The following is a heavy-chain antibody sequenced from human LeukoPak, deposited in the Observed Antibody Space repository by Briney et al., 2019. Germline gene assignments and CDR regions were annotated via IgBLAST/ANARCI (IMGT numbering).Heavy chain of an antibody. D-gene: IGHD3-9*01. CDR3: ARVPLRYFDWLSYFDY. CDR2: ISYDGSNK. Sequence: PGGSLRLSCAASGFTFSSYGMHWVRQAPGKGLEWGAVISYDGSNKYYADSVKGRFTISRDNSKNTLYLQMNSLRAEDTAVYYCARVPLRYFDWLSYFDYWGQGTLVTVSS. V-gene: IGHV3-30*03. CDR1: GFTFSSYG. J-gene: IGHJ4*02.